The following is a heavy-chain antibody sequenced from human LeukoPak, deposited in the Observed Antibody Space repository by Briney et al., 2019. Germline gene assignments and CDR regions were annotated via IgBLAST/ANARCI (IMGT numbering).Heavy chain of an antibody. J-gene: IGHJ4*02. CDR3: ARDSLGGY. D-gene: IGHD2-15*01. CDR1: GFTFSSYS. CDR2: ISSTSNTI. Sequence: TGGSLRLSCTASGFTFSSYSMSWVRQAAGKGLEWVSYISSTSNTIYYADSVKGRFNISRDNAKNSLYLQMNSLRDEDTAVYYCARDSLGGYWGQGTLVTVSS. V-gene: IGHV3-48*02.